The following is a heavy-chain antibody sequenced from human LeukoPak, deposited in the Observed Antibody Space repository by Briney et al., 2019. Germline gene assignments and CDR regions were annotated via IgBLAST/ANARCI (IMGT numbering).Heavy chain of an antibody. Sequence: ASVKVSCKASGYTFTSYDINWMRQATGQGLEWIGWMNPNSGNTGYAQKFQGRVTMTRNTSISTAYMELSSLRSEDTAVYYCASSGVLLWFGELFRANAFDIWGQGTMVTVSS. V-gene: IGHV1-8*01. CDR2: MNPNSGNT. CDR3: ASSGVLLWFGELFRANAFDI. D-gene: IGHD3-10*01. J-gene: IGHJ3*02. CDR1: GYTFTSYD.